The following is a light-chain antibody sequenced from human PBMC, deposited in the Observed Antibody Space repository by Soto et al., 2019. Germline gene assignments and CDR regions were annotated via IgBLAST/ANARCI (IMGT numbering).Light chain of an antibody. CDR2: GTS. Sequence: EIVLTQSPATLSLSPGERATLSCRASQSVSSNLAWYQQKPGQAPRLLIYGTSSRATGIPDRFSGSGSGTDFTLTISRLEPEDFAVYYCQHYGSPLTFGGGTKVDIK. J-gene: IGKJ4*01. V-gene: IGKV3-20*01. CDR1: QSVSSN. CDR3: QHYGSPLT.